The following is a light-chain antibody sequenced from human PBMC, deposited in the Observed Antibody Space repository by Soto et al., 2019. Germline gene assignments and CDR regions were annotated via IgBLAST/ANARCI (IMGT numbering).Light chain of an antibody. V-gene: IGKV3-20*01. CDR2: DAS. Sequence: EIVLTQSPGTLSLSPGERATLSCRASQSVSNVYLAWYQQKPGQAPRLLIYDASNRATGIPDRFSGSRSGTDFTLTISRLEHEDFAVYYCQQSGSSPWTFGQGTKLEIK. CDR3: QQSGSSPWT. J-gene: IGKJ2*01. CDR1: QSVSNVY.